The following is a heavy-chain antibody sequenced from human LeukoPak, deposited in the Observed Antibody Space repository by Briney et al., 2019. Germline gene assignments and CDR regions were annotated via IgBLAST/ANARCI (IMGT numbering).Heavy chain of an antibody. CDR1: GGSVSSGSYY. D-gene: IGHD3-10*01. Sequence: PSETLSLTCTVSGGSVSSGSYYWSWIRQPPGKGLEWVGYIYYSGSTNYNPSLKRRGTISVDTSKNQFSLKLSSVTAADTAVYYCARGLLWFRELLPAFYFDYWGQGTLVTVSS. CDR3: ARGLLWFRELLPAFYFDY. J-gene: IGHJ4*02. CDR2: IYYSGST. V-gene: IGHV4-61*01.